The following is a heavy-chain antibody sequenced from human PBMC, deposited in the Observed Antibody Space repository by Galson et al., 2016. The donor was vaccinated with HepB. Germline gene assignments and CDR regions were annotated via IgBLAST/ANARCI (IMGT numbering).Heavy chain of an antibody. CDR1: AGSINSSSYY. Sequence: SETLSLTCTVSAGSINSSSYYWGWIRQPPGKGLEWIGSIHYSGSIYYNPSLKSRVTISVDTSKNQFSLKLSSVTAADTAVYYCAGFDLGGCGTGICSQWGQGSLVTVSA. CDR2: IHYSGSI. D-gene: IGHD2-15*01. V-gene: IGHV4-39*07. CDR3: AGFDLGGCGTGICSQ. J-gene: IGHJ4*02.